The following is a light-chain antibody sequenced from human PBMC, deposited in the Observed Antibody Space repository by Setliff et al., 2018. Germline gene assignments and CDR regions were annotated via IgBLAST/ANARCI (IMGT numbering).Light chain of an antibody. J-gene: IGLJ1*01. CDR3: SSYITSSTPPHV. Sequence: QSVLTQPPSASGSPGQSLTISCTGTSRDIGAYNSVSWYQQHLGKAPKLMIYDVSRRPSGVSNRFSGSKSGNTASLTISGLQPEDEADYYCSSYITSSTPPHVFGAGTKVTVL. V-gene: IGLV2-14*03. CDR2: DVS. CDR1: SRDIGAYNS.